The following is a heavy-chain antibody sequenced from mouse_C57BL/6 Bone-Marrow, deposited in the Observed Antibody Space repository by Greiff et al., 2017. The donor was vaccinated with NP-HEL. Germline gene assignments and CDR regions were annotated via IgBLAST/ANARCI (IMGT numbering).Heavy chain of an antibody. D-gene: IGHD2-3*01. J-gene: IGHJ1*03. CDR3: ATLDGYWYFDV. V-gene: IGHV1-50*01. CDR1: GYTFTSYW. Sequence: QVQLKQPGAELVKPGASVKLSCKASGYTFTSYWMQWVKQRPGQGLEWIGEIDPSDSYTNYNQKFKGKATLTVDTSSSTAYMQLSSLTSEDSAVYYCATLDGYWYFDVWGTGTTVTVSS. CDR2: IDPSDSYT.